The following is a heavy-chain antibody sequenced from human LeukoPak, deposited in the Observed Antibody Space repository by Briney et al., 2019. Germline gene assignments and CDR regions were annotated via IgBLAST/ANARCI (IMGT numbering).Heavy chain of an antibody. D-gene: IGHD3-3*01. CDR3: ARSGAPSYDFWSGYYPLDY. Sequence: GGSLRLSCAASGFTFSSYSMHWVRQAPGKGLEWVSSISSSSSYLYYADSVKGRFTISRDNAKNSLYLQMNSLRAEDTAVYYCARSGAPSYDFWSGYYPLDYWGQGTLVTVSS. CDR2: ISSSSSYL. V-gene: IGHV3-21*01. CDR1: GFTFSSYS. J-gene: IGHJ4*02.